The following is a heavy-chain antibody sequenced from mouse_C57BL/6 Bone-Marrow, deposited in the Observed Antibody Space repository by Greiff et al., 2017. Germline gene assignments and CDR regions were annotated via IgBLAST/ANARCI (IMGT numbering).Heavy chain of an antibody. D-gene: IGHD2-5*01. Sequence: EVQGVESGGGLVKPGGSLKLSCAASGFTFSSYAMSWVRQTPEKRLEWVATISDGGSYTYYPDNVKGRFTISRDNAKNNLYLQMSHLKSEDTAMYFCARDTIPHDSNYDYWGQGTTLTVSS. CDR3: ARDTIPHDSNYDY. CDR1: GFTFSSYA. J-gene: IGHJ2*01. CDR2: ISDGGSYT. V-gene: IGHV5-4*01.